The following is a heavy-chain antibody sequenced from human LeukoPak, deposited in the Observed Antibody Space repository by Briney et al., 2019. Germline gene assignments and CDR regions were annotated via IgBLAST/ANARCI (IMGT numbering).Heavy chain of an antibody. Sequence: SETLSLTCTVSGGSISSNSYYWAWIRQSPGKGLEWIGSIYYSGKVYYNPSLKSRVDISVHTAKNQFSLKLTSATAADTAVYYCARDKSSGWYYFDHWGQGTLITVSS. CDR3: ARDKSSGWYYFDH. CDR2: IYYSGKV. J-gene: IGHJ4*02. D-gene: IGHD6-19*01. V-gene: IGHV4-39*07. CDR1: GGSISSNSYY.